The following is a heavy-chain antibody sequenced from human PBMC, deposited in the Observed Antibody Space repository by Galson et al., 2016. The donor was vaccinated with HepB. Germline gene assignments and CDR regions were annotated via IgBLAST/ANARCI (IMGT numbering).Heavy chain of an antibody. V-gene: IGHV3-53*01. CDR3: ARGGPHNNYFDY. CDR2: IHSGGGA. Sequence: SLRLSCAASGFTVSSNYMNWVRQPPGKGLEWVSFIHSGGGAYYTHSVKGRFTISTDNSKNTLYLQTNSLGAEDTAIYYCARGGPHNNYFDYWGQGTLVTVSS. J-gene: IGHJ4*02. CDR1: GFTVSSNY. D-gene: IGHD1-1*01.